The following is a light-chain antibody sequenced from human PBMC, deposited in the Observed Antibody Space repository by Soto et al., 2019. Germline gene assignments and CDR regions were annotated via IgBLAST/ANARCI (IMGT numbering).Light chain of an antibody. V-gene: IGLV3-21*04. CDR2: YDS. CDR1: NIGSKS. Sequence: SYELTQPPSVSVAPGKTARITCGGNNIGSKSVHWYQQKPGQAPVLVIYYDSDRPSGIPERFSGANSGNTATLTISRVEAGAEADYYCEVRASSRDHRGVLGGGTKLTVL. CDR3: EVRASSRDHRGV. J-gene: IGLJ2*01.